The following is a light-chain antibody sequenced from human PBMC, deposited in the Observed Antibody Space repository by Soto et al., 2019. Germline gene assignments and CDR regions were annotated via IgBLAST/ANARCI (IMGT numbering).Light chain of an antibody. J-gene: IGKJ1*01. CDR3: QQSYNSWT. CDR2: LAS. V-gene: IGKV1-39*01. Sequence: DIQMTQSPSSLSASIGDRVTISCRASQSISRSLTWFQQKPGKAPRLLISLASNLQSGVPSRFSGSGSGTDFTLTISSLQPEVFATYYCQQSYNSWTFGQGTKVEIK. CDR1: QSISRS.